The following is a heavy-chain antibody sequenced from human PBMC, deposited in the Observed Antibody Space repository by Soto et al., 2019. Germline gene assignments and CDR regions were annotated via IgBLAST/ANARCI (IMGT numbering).Heavy chain of an antibody. CDR3: AKVGPRWLQSAYFDY. CDR2: ISGSGGST. Sequence: EVQLLESGGGLVQPGGSLRLSCAASGFTFSSYSMSWVRQAPGKGLEWVTAISGSGGSTYYADSVKGWFTSSRDTSKNTLYLQMNSLRAEDTAVYYCAKVGPRWLQSAYFDYWGQGTLVTVSS. J-gene: IGHJ4*02. V-gene: IGHV3-23*01. D-gene: IGHD4-4*01. CDR1: GFTFSSYS.